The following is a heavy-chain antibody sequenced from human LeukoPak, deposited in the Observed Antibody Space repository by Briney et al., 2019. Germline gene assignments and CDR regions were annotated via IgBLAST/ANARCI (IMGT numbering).Heavy chain of an antibody. D-gene: IGHD3-10*01. CDR2: IYYSGST. CDR3: ARGGYYGSGNDFRFDP. CDR1: GGSISSYY. Sequence: SETLSLTCTVAGGSISSYYWSWIRQPPGKGLEWIGYIYYSGSTNYKPSLKSRVTISVDTSKNQFSLKLSYVTAADAAVYYCARGGYYGSGNDFRFDPWGQGTLVTVSS. V-gene: IGHV4-59*01. J-gene: IGHJ5*02.